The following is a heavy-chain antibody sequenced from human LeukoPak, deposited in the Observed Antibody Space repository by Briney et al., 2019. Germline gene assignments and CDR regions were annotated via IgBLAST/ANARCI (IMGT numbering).Heavy chain of an antibody. Sequence: PGGSLRLSCAASGFTFSSYWMSWVRQAPGKGLEWVANIKQDGSEKYYVDSVKGRSTISRDNAKNSLYLQMNSLRAEDTAVYYCARDGLYCSGGSCSFRYFDYWGQGTLVTVSS. CDR1: GFTFSSYW. CDR3: ARDGLYCSGGSCSFRYFDY. V-gene: IGHV3-7*01. J-gene: IGHJ4*02. D-gene: IGHD2-15*01. CDR2: IKQDGSEK.